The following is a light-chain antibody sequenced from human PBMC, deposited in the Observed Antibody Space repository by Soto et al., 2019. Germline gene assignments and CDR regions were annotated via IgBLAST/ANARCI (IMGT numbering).Light chain of an antibody. V-gene: IGKV2-30*01. CDR2: QVS. CDR3: LKATHFTLT. CDR1: QGLVFRDGNTF. Sequence: DVVLTQSPLSLPVTLGQPASISCRSSQGLVFRDGNTFLSWIQQRPGQSPRRLIYQVSKRDSGVPDRFSGSGSGTDFTLRSSRVEAEDVGIYDWLKATHFTLTFGGGTRVEI. J-gene: IGKJ4*01.